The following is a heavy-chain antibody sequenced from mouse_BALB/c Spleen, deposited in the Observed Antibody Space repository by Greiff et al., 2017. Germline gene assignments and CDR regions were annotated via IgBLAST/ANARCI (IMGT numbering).Heavy chain of an antibody. CDR3: ARSYGNSHYFDY. V-gene: IGHV1-7*01. J-gene: IGHJ2*01. CDR1: GYTFTSYW. D-gene: IGHD2-10*02. CDR2: INPSTGYT. Sequence: QVQLKESGAELAKPGASVKMSCKASGYTFTSYWMHWVKQRPGQGLEWIGYINPSTGYTEYNQKFKDKATLTADKSSSTAYMQLSSLTSEDSAVYYCARSYGNSHYFDYWGQGTTLTVSS.